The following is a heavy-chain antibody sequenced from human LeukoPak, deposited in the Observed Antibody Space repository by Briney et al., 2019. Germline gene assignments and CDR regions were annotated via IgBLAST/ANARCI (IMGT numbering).Heavy chain of an antibody. D-gene: IGHD3-22*01. V-gene: IGHV1-2*06. CDR2: INPNSGGT. J-gene: IGHJ4*02. Sequence: GASVKVSCKASGYTFTGYYMHWVRQAPGQGLEWMGPINPNSGGTNYAQKFQGRVTMTRDTSISTAYTELSRLRSDDTAVYYCARAWYYYDSSGYYQIDYWGQGTLVTVSS. CDR3: ARAWYYYDSSGYYQIDY. CDR1: GYTFTGYY.